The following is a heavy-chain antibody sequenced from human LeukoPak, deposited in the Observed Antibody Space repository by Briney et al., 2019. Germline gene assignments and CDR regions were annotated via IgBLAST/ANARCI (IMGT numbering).Heavy chain of an antibody. CDR1: GYTFTGYY. V-gene: IGHV1-2*06. D-gene: IGHD3-22*01. CDR3: ARSDDSSGYYSFYYYYYGMDV. J-gene: IGHJ6*02. CDR2: INPNSGGT. Sequence: ASVKVSCKASGYTFTGYYMHWVRQAPGQGLEWMGRINPNSGGTNYAQKFQGRVTITADESTSTAYMELSSLRSEDTAVYYCARSDDSSGYYSFYYYYYGMDVWGQGTTDTVSS.